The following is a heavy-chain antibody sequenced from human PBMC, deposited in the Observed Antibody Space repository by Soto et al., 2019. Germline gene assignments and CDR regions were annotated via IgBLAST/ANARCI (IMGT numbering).Heavy chain of an antibody. CDR3: AKTRGAMIYAISVYGMDV. J-gene: IGHJ6*02. CDR1: GFSFSSFA. V-gene: IGHV3-23*01. CDR2: SSGSADST. Sequence: VGFLRLSCAASGFSFSSFAMNWVRQAPGKGLEWVSISSGSADSTFYADSVKGRFTLSRDNSKSTLYLQINSLRAEDTAVYYCAKTRGAMIYAISVYGMDVWGQGTTVTVSS. D-gene: IGHD2-8*01.